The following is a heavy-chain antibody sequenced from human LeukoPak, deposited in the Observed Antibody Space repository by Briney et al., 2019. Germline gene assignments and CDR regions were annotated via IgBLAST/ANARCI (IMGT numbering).Heavy chain of an antibody. CDR1: GFTFSRYW. CDR2: IKQDESEK. D-gene: IGHD1-1*01. CDR3: ARGGGNDEGAFDI. V-gene: IGHV3-7*01. Sequence: PGGSLRLSCAASGFTFSRYWLSWVRQAPGKGLEWVANIKQDESEKFYVDSVKGRFTISRDNAENSLYLQMNSLRAEDTSVYYCARGGGNDEGAFDIWGQGTMVTVSS. J-gene: IGHJ3*02.